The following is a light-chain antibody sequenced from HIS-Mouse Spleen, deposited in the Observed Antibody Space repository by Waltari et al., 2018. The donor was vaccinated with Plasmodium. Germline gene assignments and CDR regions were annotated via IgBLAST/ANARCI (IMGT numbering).Light chain of an antibody. J-gene: IGLJ2*01. CDR3: SSYAGSNNLV. CDR2: EVS. V-gene: IGLV2-8*01. CDR1: TSDVGGYKY. Sequence: QTALTQPPSTSEPPGQSVTISCTGSTSDVGGYKYFSWYQQHPGNAPKLMIYEVSNRTSGFPVRFSGSKSCNTASLTVSGLQAEDEADYYCSSYAGSNNLVFGGGTKLTVL.